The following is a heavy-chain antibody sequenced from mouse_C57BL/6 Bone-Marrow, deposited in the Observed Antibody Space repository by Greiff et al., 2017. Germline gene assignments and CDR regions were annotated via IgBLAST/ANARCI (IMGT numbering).Heavy chain of an antibody. V-gene: IGHV5-6*01. CDR2: ISSGGSYT. CDR1: GFTFSSYG. CDR3: ARHISYGNYEAWFAY. D-gene: IGHD2-1*01. J-gene: IGHJ3*01. Sequence: EVHLVESGGDLVKPGGSLTLSCAASGFTFSSYGMSWVRHTPDKRLEWVATISSGGSYTYYPDSVKGRFTISRDNAKNTLYLQMSSLRSEDTAMYYCARHISYGNYEAWFAYWGQGTLVTVSA.